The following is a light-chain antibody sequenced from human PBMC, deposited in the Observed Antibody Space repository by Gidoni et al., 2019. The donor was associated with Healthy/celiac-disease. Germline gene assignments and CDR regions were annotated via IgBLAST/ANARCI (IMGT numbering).Light chain of an antibody. CDR3: QQANSFPYT. CDR1: QGISSW. V-gene: IGKV1-12*01. J-gene: IGKJ2*01. CDR2: AAS. Sequence: DIKKTQSPSSVSASVGDRVTITCRASQGISSWLSWYQQKPGTAPKLLFYAASSLQSGVPSRFSGSGSGSDFTLTIISLQPEDFASYYCQQANSFPYTFGQGTKLEIK.